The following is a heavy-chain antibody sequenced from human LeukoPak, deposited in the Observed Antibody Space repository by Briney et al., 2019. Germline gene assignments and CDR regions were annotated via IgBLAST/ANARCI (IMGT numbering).Heavy chain of an antibody. CDR3: ARAPSEIGGYYPEYFRH. CDR2: IKSDGGT. Sequence: GGSLRLSCAAAGFTFSNYWMHWVRQAPGKGLVWVSRIKSDGGTNYADSVKGRFTISRDNAKNTVSPQMNSLRAEDTGVYYCARAPSEIGGYYPEYFRHWGQGTLVTVSS. D-gene: IGHD3-22*01. J-gene: IGHJ1*01. CDR1: GFTFSNYW. V-gene: IGHV3-74*01.